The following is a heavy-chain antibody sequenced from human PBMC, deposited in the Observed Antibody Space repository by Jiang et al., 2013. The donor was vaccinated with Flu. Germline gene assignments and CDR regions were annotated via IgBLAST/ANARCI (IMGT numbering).Heavy chain of an antibody. Sequence: KASGGTFNSYAISWVRQAPGQGLEWMGGIIPIFGTASYAQKFQGRVTITADESTSTAYMDLSSLRSEDTAVYYCARVDCSSTSCYALDGMDVWGQGTTVTVSS. D-gene: IGHD2-2*01. CDR2: IIPIFGTA. CDR1: GGTFNSYA. V-gene: IGHV1-69*01. CDR3: ARVDCSSTSCYALDGMDV. J-gene: IGHJ6*02.